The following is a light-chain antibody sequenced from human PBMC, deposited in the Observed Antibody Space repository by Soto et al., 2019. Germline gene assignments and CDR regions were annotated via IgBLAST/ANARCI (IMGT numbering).Light chain of an antibody. CDR3: RSYTSTSTYV. Sequence: QSVLTQPASVSGSPGQSIAISCTGTSSDVGSYNYVSWYQPHPGEAPKLMIYDVINRPSGVSDRFSGSKSGNTSSLTISGLQAEDEADYYCRSYTSTSTYVFGTGTKLTVL. CDR1: SSDVGSYNY. V-gene: IGLV2-14*01. CDR2: DVI. J-gene: IGLJ1*01.